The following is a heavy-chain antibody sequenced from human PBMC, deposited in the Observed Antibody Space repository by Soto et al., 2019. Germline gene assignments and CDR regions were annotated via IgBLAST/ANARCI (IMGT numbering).Heavy chain of an antibody. Sequence: LRLSCAASRFTFYNYAIVWVLHSPLNGLEWVSAITGTGSDTYYVDFVKGRFTISRDNSENTLYLQMNSLRAEDTAIYYCAKLGSSSWSPHYYFDYWGQGTLVSVSS. CDR2: ITGTGSDT. CDR3: AKLGSSSWSPHYYFDY. V-gene: IGHV3-23*01. CDR1: RFTFYNYA. J-gene: IGHJ4*02. D-gene: IGHD2-2*01.